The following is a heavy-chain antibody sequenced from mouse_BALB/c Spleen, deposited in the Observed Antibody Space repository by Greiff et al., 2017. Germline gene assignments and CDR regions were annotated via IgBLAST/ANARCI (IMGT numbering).Heavy chain of an antibody. CDR2: ISYDGSN. V-gene: IGHV3-6*02. CDR1: GYSITSGYY. J-gene: IGHJ4*01. Sequence: LQESGPGLVKPSQSLSLTCSVTGYSITSGYYWNWIRQVPGNKLEWVGYISYDGSNNYNPSLKNRISITRDTSKNQFFLKLNSVTTEDTATYYCAREGIYYAMDYWGQGTSVTVSS. CDR3: AREGIYYAMDY.